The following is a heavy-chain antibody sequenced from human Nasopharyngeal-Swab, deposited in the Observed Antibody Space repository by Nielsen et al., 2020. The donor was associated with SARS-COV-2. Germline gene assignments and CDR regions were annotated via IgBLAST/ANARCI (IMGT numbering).Heavy chain of an antibody. CDR1: GYTLTSYA. D-gene: IGHD5-18*01. Sequence: SVKVSCKASGYTLTSYAMNWVRQAPGHGLEWMGWINTNTGNPTYAQGFTGRFVFPLYTSVSTAYLQISSLKAEDTAVYYCARGVKIGYRYGLGYWGQGTLVTVSS. CDR2: INTNTGNP. CDR3: ARGVKIGYRYGLGY. J-gene: IGHJ4*02. V-gene: IGHV7-4-1*02.